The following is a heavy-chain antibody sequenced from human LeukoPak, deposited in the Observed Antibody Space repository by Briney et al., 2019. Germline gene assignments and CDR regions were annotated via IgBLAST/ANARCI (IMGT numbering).Heavy chain of an antibody. J-gene: IGHJ4*02. CDR2: ISWNSGSI. CDR1: GFTFSSYS. V-gene: IGHV3-9*01. Sequence: GGSLRLSCAASGFTFSSYSMNWVRQAPGKGLEWVSGISWNSGSIGYADSVKGRFTISRDNAKNSLYLQMNSLRAEDTALYYCAKAKTPTYDILTGYYNYWGQGTLVTVSS. CDR3: AKAKTPTYDILTGYYNY. D-gene: IGHD3-9*01.